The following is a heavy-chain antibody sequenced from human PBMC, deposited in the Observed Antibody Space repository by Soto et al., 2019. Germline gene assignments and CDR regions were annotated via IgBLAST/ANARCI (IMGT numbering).Heavy chain of an antibody. CDR3: ARGSLVRGYDLDY. CDR1: GFTFSSYG. D-gene: IGHD5-12*01. CDR2: IWNDGSEK. Sequence: QVQLVESGGGVVQPGRSLRLSCAASGFTFSSYGMHWVRQAPGKGLDWVAVIWNDGSEKYYEDSVKGRFTISRENVKSTLYLQMNSRRDEDTAVYYCARGSLVRGYDLDYWGQGTLVTVSS. J-gene: IGHJ4*02. V-gene: IGHV3-33*01.